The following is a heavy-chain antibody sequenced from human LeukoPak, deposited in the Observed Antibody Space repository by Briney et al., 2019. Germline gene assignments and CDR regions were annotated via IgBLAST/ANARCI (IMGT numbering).Heavy chain of an antibody. J-gene: IGHJ3*02. V-gene: IGHV3-20*04. CDR1: GYTFGDYG. D-gene: IGHD6-6*01. CDR2: TNRRGDIT. Sequence: PGGSLRLSCAASGYTFGDYGMSWVRQVPGKGLEWVSGTNRRGDITGYADFVKGRFTISRDNAKNSLYLQMNSLRAEDTAVYYCAREVEYSSSSSPLIAFDIWGQGTMVTVSS. CDR3: AREVEYSSSSSPLIAFDI.